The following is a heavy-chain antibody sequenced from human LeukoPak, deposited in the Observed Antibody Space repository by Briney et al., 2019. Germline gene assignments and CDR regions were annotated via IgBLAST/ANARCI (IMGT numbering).Heavy chain of an antibody. V-gene: IGHV3-7*03. CDR2: IKEDGSEK. D-gene: IGHD5-24*01. Sequence: GVSPRLSCVASGFRFSSDWMSWVRQAPGKGLEWVANIKEDGSEKYYVDSVKGRFTISRDDSKNTLYLQIDSLRVEDTAVYFCAGGDGDGYNPFDYWGQGTLVTVSS. CDR1: GFRFSSDW. CDR3: AGGDGDGYNPFDY. J-gene: IGHJ4*02.